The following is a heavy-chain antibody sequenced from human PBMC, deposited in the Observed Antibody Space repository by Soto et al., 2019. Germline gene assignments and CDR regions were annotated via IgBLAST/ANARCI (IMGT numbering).Heavy chain of an antibody. CDR1: GFTFNDFG. V-gene: IGHV3-23*01. CDR2: LNHDGRNT. Sequence: EVQLLESGGDLVQSGGSLRLSCEASGFTFNDFGMSWVRQTPGKGLEWVSTLNHDGRNTHYAASVEGRFTISRDNSKNTLYLQMGSLRADDTAIYYCAKDAGNEESLFDYWCRGTLVTVSS. CDR3: AKDAGNEESLFDY. J-gene: IGHJ4*02.